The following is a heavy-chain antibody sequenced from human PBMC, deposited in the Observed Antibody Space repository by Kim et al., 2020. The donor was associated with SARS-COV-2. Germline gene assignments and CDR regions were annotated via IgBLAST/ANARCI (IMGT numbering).Heavy chain of an antibody. J-gene: IGHJ6*02. CDR2: VRYDGSNK. CDR3: AKDGGGSSYGSYYYGMDG. CDR1: GFTFSSYG. V-gene: IGHV3-30*02. Sequence: GGSLRLSCAASGFTFSSYGMHWVRQAPGKGLEWVAIVRYDGSNKYYEDSVKGRFTISRDNSKNTLYLQMNSLRAAETAVYYCAKDGGGSSYGSYYYGMDGWGQGTTVTVSS. D-gene: IGHD6-6*01.